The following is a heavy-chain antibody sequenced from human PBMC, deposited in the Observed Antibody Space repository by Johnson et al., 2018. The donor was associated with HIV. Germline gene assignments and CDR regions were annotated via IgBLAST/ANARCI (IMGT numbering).Heavy chain of an antibody. V-gene: IGHV3-30*04. J-gene: IGHJ3*02. CDR2: ISYDGSNK. Sequence: QVTLVESGGGVVQPGRSLRLSCAASGFTFNTYAMHWVRQAPGTGLEWVAVISYDGSNKYYAAPVKGRFTISRDDSKNTLFLQMSSLKTDDTAVYYCTTAIVIDAFDIWGQGTMVTVSS. D-gene: IGHD3-16*02. CDR1: GFTFNTYA. CDR3: TTAIVIDAFDI.